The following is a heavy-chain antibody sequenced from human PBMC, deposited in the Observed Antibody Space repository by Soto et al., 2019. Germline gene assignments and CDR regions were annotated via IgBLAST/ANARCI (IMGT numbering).Heavy chain of an antibody. V-gene: IGHV4-30-4*01. D-gene: IGHD5-18*01. Sequence: QVQLQESGPGLVKPSQTLSLTCTVSGDSISSNTNYWSWIRQPPGEGLEWIGFISYSGTTSYSPSLKGRVAISLDTSKNQFSLSLSSVTATDTAVYYCARGRGYSYGLDPWGQGTLVTVSS. CDR3: ARGRGYSYGLDP. CDR1: GDSISSNTNY. CDR2: ISYSGTT. J-gene: IGHJ5*02.